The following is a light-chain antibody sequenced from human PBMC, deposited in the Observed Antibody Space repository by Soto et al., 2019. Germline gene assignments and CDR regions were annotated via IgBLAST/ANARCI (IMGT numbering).Light chain of an antibody. J-gene: IGKJ1*01. CDR1: QSVSSY. CDR3: QKYNNWPPT. V-gene: IGKV3-15*01. Sequence: EIVMTQSPATLSVSPGDRATISCRASQSVSSYLAWYQQKPGQAPRLLIYGASTRDTGIPARFSGSGSRTEFTLTISSLQSEDFAVYYCQKYNNWPPTFGEGTKVEIK. CDR2: GAS.